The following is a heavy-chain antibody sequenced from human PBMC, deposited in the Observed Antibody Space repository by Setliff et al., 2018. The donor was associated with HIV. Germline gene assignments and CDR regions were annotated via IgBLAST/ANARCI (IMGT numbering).Heavy chain of an antibody. V-gene: IGHV1-18*01. J-gene: IGHJ3*02. CDR3: ARDVTNYHESSDSWWGPETLVTGGNSEDDTFDI. Sequence: GASVKVSCKASGYTFTSYGISWVRQASGQGLEWMGWISAYNGNTDYAQELQGRITLTTDTSTSTAYMELWSLRSDDTAVYYCARDVTNYHESSDSWWGPETLVTGGNSEDDTFDIWGQGTMVTV. CDR1: GYTFTSYG. CDR2: ISAYNGNT. D-gene: IGHD3-22*01.